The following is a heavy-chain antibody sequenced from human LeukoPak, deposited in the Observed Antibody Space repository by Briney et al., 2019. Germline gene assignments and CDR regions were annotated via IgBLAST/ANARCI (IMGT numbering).Heavy chain of an antibody. V-gene: IGHV3-48*04. Sequence: LTGGSLRLSCAASGFTFSTYRMNWVRQAPGRGLEWVSYISSTGKTIFYADSVRGRSTISRDNAKSSLYLQMHGLRADDTAVYYCARGRSNYDSDYWGQGTLVTVSS. CDR3: ARGRSNYDSDY. CDR1: GFTFSTYR. CDR2: ISSTGKTI. D-gene: IGHD3-22*01. J-gene: IGHJ4*02.